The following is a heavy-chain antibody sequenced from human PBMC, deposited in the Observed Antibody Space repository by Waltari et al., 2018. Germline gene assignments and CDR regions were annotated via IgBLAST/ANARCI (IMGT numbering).Heavy chain of an antibody. Sequence: DVQVVESGGGLVQPGRSRRLSCTGPGSTFGVYPLSWFRQGPGKGLEWVGLIRSETYGGTIDYAASVKGRFSISRDDSKSIAYLQMNGLKTDDTGVYYCARDQLAYGMDVWGQGTTVTVS. D-gene: IGHD2-2*01. CDR3: ARDQLAYGMDV. V-gene: IGHV3-49*03. CDR2: IRSETYGGTI. J-gene: IGHJ6*02. CDR1: GSTFGVYP.